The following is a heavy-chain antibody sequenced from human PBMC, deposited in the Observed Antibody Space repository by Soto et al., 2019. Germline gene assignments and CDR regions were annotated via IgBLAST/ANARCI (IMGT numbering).Heavy chain of an antibody. J-gene: IGHJ5*02. D-gene: IGHD2-21*01. Sequence: QVQLQESGPGLVKPSQTLSLTCTVSGDSISRGGYYWNWIRQHPRKGLEWIGYIYHSGSTNYNPSLKSRVTISVDTSKNQLSLELSSVTAADKAIYYCARDGAGAYGLGWFDPWGQGILVTVSS. V-gene: IGHV4-31*03. CDR2: IYHSGST. CDR1: GDSISRGGYY. CDR3: ARDGAGAYGLGWFDP.